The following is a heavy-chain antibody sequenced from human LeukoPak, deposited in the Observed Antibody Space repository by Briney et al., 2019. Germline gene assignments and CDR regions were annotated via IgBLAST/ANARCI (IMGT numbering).Heavy chain of an antibody. J-gene: IGHJ4*02. CDR1: GFTFSSFA. CDR3: ARKTFDYPDY. D-gene: IGHD2/OR15-2a*01. CDR2: IFGSGGST. Sequence: GGSLRPSCAAAGFTFSSFATYWVRQAAGKGLEWVSGIFGSGGSTHYADSVKGLFTISRDNSKNSLYLQMNSLRAEDAAVYYCARKTFDYPDYWGQGTLVTVSS. V-gene: IGHV3-23*01.